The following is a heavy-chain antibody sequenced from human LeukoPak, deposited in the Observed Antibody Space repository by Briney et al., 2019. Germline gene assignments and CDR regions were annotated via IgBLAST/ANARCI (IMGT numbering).Heavy chain of an antibody. D-gene: IGHD4-23*01. J-gene: IGHJ6*02. CDR3: ARDNSGMDV. V-gene: IGHV3-33*01. CDR1: GFGFSSYG. CDR2: IWYDGSNK. Sequence: GGSLRLSCAASGFGFSSYGMHWVRQAPGKGLEWVAVIWYDGSNKYYADSVKGRFTISRDNSKNTVYLQMNSLRAEDTAVYYCARDNSGMDVWGQGTTVTVSS.